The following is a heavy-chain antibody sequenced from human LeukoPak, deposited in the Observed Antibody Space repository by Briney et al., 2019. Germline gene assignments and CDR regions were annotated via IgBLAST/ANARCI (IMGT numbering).Heavy chain of an antibody. V-gene: IGHV4-34*01. D-gene: IGHD6-13*01. CDR3: ARELPGITAAATGYYFDY. CDR2: INHSGST. CDR1: GGSFSGYY. J-gene: IGHJ4*02. Sequence: SETLSLTCAVYGGSFSGYYWSWIRQPPGKGLEWIGGINHSGSTNYNPSLKSRVTISVDTSKNQFSLKLSSVTAADTAVYYCARELPGITAAATGYYFDYWGQGTLVTVSS.